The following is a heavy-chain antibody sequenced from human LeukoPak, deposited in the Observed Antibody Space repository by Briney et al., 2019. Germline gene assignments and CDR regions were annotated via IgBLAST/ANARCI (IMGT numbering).Heavy chain of an antibody. CDR1: GGSISSGSYY. CDR2: IYTSGST. Sequence: SETLSLTCTVSGGSISSGSYYWSWIRQPAGKGLERIGRIYTSGSTNYNPSLKSRVTISVDTSKNQFSLKLSSVTAADTAVYYCARGSGRYGSGSYIYWGQGTLVTVSS. CDR3: ARGSGRYGSGSYIY. J-gene: IGHJ4*02. D-gene: IGHD3-10*01. V-gene: IGHV4-61*02.